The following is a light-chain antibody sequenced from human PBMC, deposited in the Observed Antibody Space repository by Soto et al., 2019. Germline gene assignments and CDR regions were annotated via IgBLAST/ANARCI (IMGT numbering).Light chain of an antibody. Sequence: EIVLTQSPGTLSLSPGERATLSCRASQSVSSSYLAWYQQKPGQAPRLLIYGASSRATGIPDRFSGSGSGTDFTLTISRLEPEDFAVYHCQQYGSFALTFGGGTKVEIK. CDR1: QSVSSSY. CDR3: QQYGSFALT. CDR2: GAS. J-gene: IGKJ4*01. V-gene: IGKV3-20*01.